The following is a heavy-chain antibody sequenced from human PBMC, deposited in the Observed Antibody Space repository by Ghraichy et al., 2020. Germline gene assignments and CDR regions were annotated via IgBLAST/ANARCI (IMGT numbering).Heavy chain of an antibody. CDR3: TTNSGDSEFNNWFDP. D-gene: IGHD2-21*02. J-gene: IGHJ5*02. CDR2: TKSVGTT. Sequence: LSLTCEGSGFTFSNVWMNWVRQAPGKGLEWVGRTKSVGTTDYAAPVKGRFTISRDDSKSTMYLQMNSLKTEDTAVYYCTTNSGDSEFNNWFDPWGQGTLVTVSS. V-gene: IGHV3-15*07. CDR1: GFTFSNVW.